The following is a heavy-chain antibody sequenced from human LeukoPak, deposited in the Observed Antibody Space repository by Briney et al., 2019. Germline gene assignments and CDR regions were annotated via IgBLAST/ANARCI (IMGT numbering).Heavy chain of an antibody. J-gene: IGHJ5*02. Sequence: SETLSLTCTVAGGSMSSSNYYWGWLRQPPGKGLEWIGSIYYSGSTHYNPSLKSRVTISVDTSKKQFFLKLSSVTAADTAVYYCARNVSMVRGVTRLNWFDPWGQGPLVTVSS. CDR3: ARNVSMVRGVTRLNWFDP. D-gene: IGHD3-10*01. CDR1: GGSMSSSNYY. V-gene: IGHV4-39*01. CDR2: IYYSGST.